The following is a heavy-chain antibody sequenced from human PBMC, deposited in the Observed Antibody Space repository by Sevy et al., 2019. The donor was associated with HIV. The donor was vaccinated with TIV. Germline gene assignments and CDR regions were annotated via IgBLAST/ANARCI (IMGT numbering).Heavy chain of an antibody. D-gene: IGHD3-10*01. CDR2: ISSSSSYI. Sequence: GGSLRLSCAASGFIFNTYSMNWVRQAPGKGLEWVSSISSSSSYIYYADSVKGGFTISRDNAKNSLYLQMNSLRAEDTAVYYCARVLLINYYSYGADVWGQGTTVTVSS. J-gene: IGHJ6*02. CDR3: ARVLLINYYSYGADV. V-gene: IGHV3-21*01. CDR1: GFIFNTYS.